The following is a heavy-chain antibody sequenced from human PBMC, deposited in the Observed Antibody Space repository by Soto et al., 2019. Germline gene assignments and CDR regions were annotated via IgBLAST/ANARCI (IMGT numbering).Heavy chain of an antibody. CDR2: LIPIFGTA. CDR3: AREVRGGSGSYRYYYGMDV. Sequence: QVQLVQSGAEVKKPGSSVKVSCKASGGTFSSYAISWVRQAPGQVLEWMGGLIPIFGTANYAQKFQGRVTITADKSTSTAYMELSSLRSEDTAVYYCAREVRGGSGSYRYYYGMDVWGQGTTVTVSS. V-gene: IGHV1-69*06. CDR1: GGTFSSYA. J-gene: IGHJ6*02. D-gene: IGHD3-10*01.